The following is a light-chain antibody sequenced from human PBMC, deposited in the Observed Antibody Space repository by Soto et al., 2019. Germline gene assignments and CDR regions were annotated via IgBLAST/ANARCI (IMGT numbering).Light chain of an antibody. CDR1: SSDVGGYNY. CDR2: DVK. Sequence: QSVLTQPASVSGSPGQSITISCTGTSSDVGGYNYVSWYQQHPGKAPKLMIYDVKNRPSGVSTRFSGSKSGNTASLTISGLHAEDEADYYCSSYTSSSSVVFGGGTKLTVL. V-gene: IGLV2-14*01. CDR3: SSYTSSSSVV. J-gene: IGLJ2*01.